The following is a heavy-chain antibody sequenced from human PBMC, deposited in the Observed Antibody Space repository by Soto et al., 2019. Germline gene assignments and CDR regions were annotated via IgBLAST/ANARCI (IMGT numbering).Heavy chain of an antibody. J-gene: IGHJ4*02. CDR2: IRASVGTT. CDR3: ARDGLRLNYFDY. V-gene: IGHV3-23*01. Sequence: PGGSLRLSCAASGFTFSSYAMNWVRQAPGKGLEWVSAIRASVGTTYYADSVKGRFTISRDNAKNSLYLQMNSLRAEDTAVYYCARDGLRLNYFDYWGQGTLVTVSS. D-gene: IGHD4-17*01. CDR1: GFTFSSYA.